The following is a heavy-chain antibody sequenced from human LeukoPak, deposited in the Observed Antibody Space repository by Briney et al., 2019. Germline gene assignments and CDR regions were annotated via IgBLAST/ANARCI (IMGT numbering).Heavy chain of an antibody. Sequence: HPGGSLRLSCAASGFTFSSYAMSWVRQAPGKGLEWVSAISGSGGSTYYADSVKGRFTISRDNSKNTLYLQMNSLRAEDTAVYYCAKDSDRDSSSYLLLDYYMDVWGKGTTVTVSS. J-gene: IGHJ6*03. CDR3: AKDSDRDSSSYLLLDYYMDV. CDR1: GFTFSSYA. D-gene: IGHD6-6*01. V-gene: IGHV3-23*01. CDR2: ISGSGGST.